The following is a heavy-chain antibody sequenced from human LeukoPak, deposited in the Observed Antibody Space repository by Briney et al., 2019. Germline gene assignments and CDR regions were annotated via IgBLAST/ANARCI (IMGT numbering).Heavy chain of an antibody. CDR3: ARGRYYGSGSARYYYYYYGMDV. CDR2: INHSGST. CDR1: GGSFSGYY. V-gene: IGHV4-34*01. Sequence: SETLSLTCAVYGGSFSGYYWSWIRQPPGKGLEWIGEINHSGSTNYNPSLKSRVTISVDTSKNQFSLKLSSVTAADTAVYYCARGRYYGSGSARYYYYYYGMDVWDQGTTVTVSS. J-gene: IGHJ6*02. D-gene: IGHD3-10*01.